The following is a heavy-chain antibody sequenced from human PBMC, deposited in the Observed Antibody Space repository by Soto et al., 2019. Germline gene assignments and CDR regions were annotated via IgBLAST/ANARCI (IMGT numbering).Heavy chain of an antibody. CDR1: GFTFSSYS. V-gene: IGHV3-48*01. CDR2: ISSSSSTI. D-gene: IGHD3-9*01. Sequence: SLRLSCAASGFTFSSYSMNWVRQAPGKGLEWVSYISSSSSTIYYADSVKGRFTISRDNAKNSLYLQMNSLRAEDTAVYYCARDYDILTGSLGYYYYMDVWAKGTTVTVSS. CDR3: ARDYDILTGSLGYYYYMDV. J-gene: IGHJ6*03.